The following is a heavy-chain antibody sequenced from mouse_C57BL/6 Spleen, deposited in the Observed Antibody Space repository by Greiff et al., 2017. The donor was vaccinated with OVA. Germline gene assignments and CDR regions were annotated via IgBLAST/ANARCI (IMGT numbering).Heavy chain of an antibody. V-gene: IGHV1-15*01. CDR1: GYTFTDYE. CDR2: IDPETGGP. CDR3: TRSNYGAMDY. J-gene: IGHJ4*01. D-gene: IGHD2-5*01. Sequence: VQLQQSGAELVRPGASVTLSCKASGYTFTDYEMHWVKQTPVHGLEWIGAIDPETGGPAYNQKFKGKAILTADKSSSTAYMELRSLTSEDSAVYYCTRSNYGAMDYWGQGTSVTVSS.